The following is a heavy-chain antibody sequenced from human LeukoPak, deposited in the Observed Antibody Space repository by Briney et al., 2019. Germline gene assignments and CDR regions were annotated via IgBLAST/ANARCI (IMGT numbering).Heavy chain of an antibody. CDR3: ARAVQGGYYYDSSGYYRWGFDY. Sequence: GGSLRLSCAASGFTFSSYGMHWVRQAPGKGLEWVAFIRYDGSNKYYADSVKGRFTISRDNSKNTLYLQMNSLRAEDTAVYYCARAVQGGYYYDSSGYYRWGFDYWGQGTLVTVSS. CDR1: GFTFSSYG. D-gene: IGHD3-22*01. V-gene: IGHV3-30*02. CDR2: IRYDGSNK. J-gene: IGHJ4*02.